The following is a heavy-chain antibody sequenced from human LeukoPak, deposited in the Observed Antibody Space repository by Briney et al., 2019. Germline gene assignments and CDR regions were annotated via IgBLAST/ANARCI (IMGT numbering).Heavy chain of an antibody. V-gene: IGHV4-38-2*02. CDR3: ARDRVAAQGDAFDI. CDR2: IYHTGTT. Sequence: SETLSLTCTVSGYSISSGYYWGWIRQPPGKGLEWIGSIYHTGTTYYNPSLKSRVTISVDTSKNQFSLKLSSVTAADTAVYYCARDRVAAQGDAFDIWGQGTIVTVSS. D-gene: IGHD6-13*01. CDR1: GYSISSGYY. J-gene: IGHJ3*02.